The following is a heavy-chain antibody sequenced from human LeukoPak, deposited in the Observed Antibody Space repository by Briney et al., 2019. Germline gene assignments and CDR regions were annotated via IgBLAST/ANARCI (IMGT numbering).Heavy chain of an antibody. CDR1: GGSISSYY. D-gene: IGHD6-19*01. Sequence: SETLSLTCTVSGGSISSYYWSWIRQPPGKGLEWIGYIYYSGSTNYNPSLKSRVTISVDTSKNQFSLKLSSVTAADTAVYYCARRSSDWNKYYFDYWGQETLVAVSS. CDR2: IYYSGST. CDR3: ARRSSDWNKYYFDY. J-gene: IGHJ4*02. V-gene: IGHV4-59*08.